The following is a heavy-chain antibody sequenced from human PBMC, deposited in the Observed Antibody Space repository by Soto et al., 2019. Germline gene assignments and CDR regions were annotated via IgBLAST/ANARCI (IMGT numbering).Heavy chain of an antibody. CDR1: GFTFSSYS. J-gene: IGHJ4*02. CDR2: ISSSSSYI. D-gene: IGHD6-13*01. V-gene: IGHV3-21*01. CDR3: AREGIAAALDY. Sequence: EVQLVESGGGLVKPGGSLRLSCTASGFTFSSYSMNWVRQAPGKGLEWVSSISSSSSYIYYADSVKGRFTISRDNAKNSLYLQVNSLRAEDTAVYYCAREGIAAALDYWGQGTLVTVSS.